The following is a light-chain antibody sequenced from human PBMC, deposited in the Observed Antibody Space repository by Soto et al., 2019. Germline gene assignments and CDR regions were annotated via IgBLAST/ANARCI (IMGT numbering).Light chain of an antibody. V-gene: IGKV1-39*01. CDR1: QSISSY. CDR2: AAS. J-gene: IGKJ4*01. CDR3: QQIYSTPLT. Sequence: DIQMTQSPSSLSASVGDRVTITCRASQSISSYLNWYQQKPGKAPKLLIYAASSLQSGVPSRFSGSGSGTDFTLTSSSLQPEDFATYYWQQIYSTPLTFGGGTKVEIK.